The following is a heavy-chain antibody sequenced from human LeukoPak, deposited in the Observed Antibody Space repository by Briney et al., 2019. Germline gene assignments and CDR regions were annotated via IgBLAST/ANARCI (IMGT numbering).Heavy chain of an antibody. D-gene: IGHD1-26*01. CDR3: ASIRSGNLYYYYYMDV. CDR2: SSSSSTI. J-gene: IGHJ6*03. V-gene: IGHV3-48*04. Sequence: SSSSSTIYYSDSVKGRFTISRDHAKNTLYLQMNSLRAEDTAVYYCASIRSGNLYYYYYMDVWGKGTTVTVSS.